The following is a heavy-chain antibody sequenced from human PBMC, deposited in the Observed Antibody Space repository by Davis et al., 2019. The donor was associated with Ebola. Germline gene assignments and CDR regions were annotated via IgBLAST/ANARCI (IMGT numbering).Heavy chain of an antibody. CDR1: GFTFSTYW. J-gene: IGHJ6*02. V-gene: IGHV3-74*01. Sequence: GESLKISCVASGFTFSTYWMHWVRQAPGKGLVWVSRIEGDGTTKTYADSVKGRFTISRDNAKNTVYLQMNSLRAEDTAVYYCARDSVAGTDYYGMDVWGQGTTVTVSS. D-gene: IGHD6-19*01. CDR2: IEGDGTTK. CDR3: ARDSVAGTDYYGMDV.